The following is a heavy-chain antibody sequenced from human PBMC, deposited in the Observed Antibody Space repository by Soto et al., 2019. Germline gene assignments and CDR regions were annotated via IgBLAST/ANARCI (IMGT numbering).Heavy chain of an antibody. CDR3: ARDLGTGGMDV. D-gene: IGHD1-26*01. CDR2: IFTTGST. Sequence: QVQLQESGPGLVKPSATLSLTCTVSGGSILSYYWSWIRQPAGKGLEWIGRIFTTGSTNYTASLKSRVTMSVDTSKNQCSLKLSSGTAADTAVYYCARDLGTGGMDVWGQGTTVTV. V-gene: IGHV4-4*07. J-gene: IGHJ6*02. CDR1: GGSILSYY.